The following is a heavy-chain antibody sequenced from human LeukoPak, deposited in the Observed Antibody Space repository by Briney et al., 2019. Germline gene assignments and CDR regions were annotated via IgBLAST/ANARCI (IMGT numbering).Heavy chain of an antibody. Sequence: SETLSLTCAVYGGSFSGYYWSWIRQHPGKGLEWIGYIYYSGSTYYNPSLKSRVTISVDTSKNQFSLKLSSVTAADTAVYYCARCPRQGTGKRNYYYYGMDVWGQGTTVTVSS. V-gene: IGHV4-31*11. CDR1: GGSFSGYY. CDR3: ARCPRQGTGKRNYYYYGMDV. CDR2: IYYSGST. D-gene: IGHD3-9*01. J-gene: IGHJ6*02.